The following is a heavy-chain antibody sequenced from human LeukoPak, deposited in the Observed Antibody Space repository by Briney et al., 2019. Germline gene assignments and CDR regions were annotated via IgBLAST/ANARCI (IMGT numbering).Heavy chain of an antibody. CDR2: IRYDEINK. D-gene: IGHD4-17*01. Sequence: GGSLRLSCAASGFTFSYYGIHWVRQAPGKGLEWVAFIRYDEINKYYADSVKGRFTISRDNSKNMLFLQMNSLRAEDTAVYYCAKDLRGYGDYDYWGQGTLVTVSS. V-gene: IGHV3-30*02. J-gene: IGHJ4*02. CDR1: GFTFSYYG. CDR3: AKDLRGYGDYDY.